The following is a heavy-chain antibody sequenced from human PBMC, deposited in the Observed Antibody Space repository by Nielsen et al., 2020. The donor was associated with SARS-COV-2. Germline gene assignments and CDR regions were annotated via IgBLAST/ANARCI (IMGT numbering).Heavy chain of an antibody. V-gene: IGHV3-33*08. CDR1: GFTFSSYG. CDR3: ARDGSLYYDILTGYSYFDY. CDR2: IWYDGSNK. D-gene: IGHD3-9*01. Sequence: SCAASGFTFSSYGMHWVRQAPGKGLEWVAVIWYDGSNKYYADSVKGRFTISRDNSKNTLYLQMNSLRAEDTAVYYCARDGSLYYDILTGYSYFDYWGQGTLVTVSS. J-gene: IGHJ4*02.